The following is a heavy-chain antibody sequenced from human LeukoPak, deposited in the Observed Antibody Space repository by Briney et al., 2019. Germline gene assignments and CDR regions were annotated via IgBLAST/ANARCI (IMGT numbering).Heavy chain of an antibody. V-gene: IGHV3-53*01. J-gene: IGHJ4*02. CDR2: IHGDGST. CDR3: ARGESSDCTCIDY. D-gene: IGHD2-21*02. Sequence: GGSLRLSCAASGFTVSSRYMSWVRRAPGKGLEWVSVIHGDGSTYYADSVKGRFTISRDNSKNTLYLQMNSLRAEDTAVYYCARGESSDCTCIDYWGQGTLVSVSS. CDR1: GFTVSSRY.